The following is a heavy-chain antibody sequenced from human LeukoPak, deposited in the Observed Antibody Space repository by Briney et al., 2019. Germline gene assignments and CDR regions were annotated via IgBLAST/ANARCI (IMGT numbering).Heavy chain of an antibody. CDR3: AKSAYYDSSGFYREYYFDY. V-gene: IGHV3-23*01. CDR1: QFTFSNYA. Sequence: GGSLRLSCAASQFTFSNYAMSWVRQAPGKGLEWVSTISGSGGSTHYADSVKGRFTISRDNSKNTLHLQMNSLRAEDTAVYYCAKSAYYDSSGFYREYYFDYWGQGTLVTVSS. CDR2: ISGSGGST. J-gene: IGHJ4*02. D-gene: IGHD3-22*01.